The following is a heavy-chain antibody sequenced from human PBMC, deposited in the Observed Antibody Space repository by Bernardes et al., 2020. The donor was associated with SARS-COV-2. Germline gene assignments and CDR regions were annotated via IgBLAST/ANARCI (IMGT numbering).Heavy chain of an antibody. CDR3: ARDHLPEYDILTGWGVDV. CDR1: GFTFSSYS. Sequence: GGSLRLSCAASGFTFSSYSMNWVRQAPGKGLEWVSSISSSSSYIYYADSVKGRFTISRDNAKNSLYLQMNSLRAEDTAVYYCARDHLPEYDILTGWGVDVWGQGTTVTVSS. CDR2: ISSSSSYI. D-gene: IGHD3-9*01. J-gene: IGHJ6*02. V-gene: IGHV3-21*01.